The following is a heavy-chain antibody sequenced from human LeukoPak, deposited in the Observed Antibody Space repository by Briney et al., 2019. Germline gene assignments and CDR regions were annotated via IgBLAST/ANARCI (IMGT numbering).Heavy chain of an antibody. Sequence: GGSLRLSCVASGFTFSSYALSWACQAPPKGLEWVSAISGSGANRYYADSVKGRFTISRDSAKHTLDLRMNSRRVDDTAVYYCAKWPEGEFDLFDYWGQGTLVAVSS. CDR1: GFTFSSYA. CDR3: AKWPEGEFDLFDY. J-gene: IGHJ4*02. D-gene: IGHD2-21*01. V-gene: IGHV3-23*01. CDR2: ISGSGANR.